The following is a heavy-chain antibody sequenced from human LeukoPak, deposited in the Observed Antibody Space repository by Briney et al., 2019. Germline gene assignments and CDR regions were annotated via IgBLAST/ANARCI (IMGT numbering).Heavy chain of an antibody. J-gene: IGHJ4*02. CDR1: GFTFDDYA. D-gene: IGHD6-19*01. CDR2: INWNSAGI. Sequence: QPGGSLRLSCAASGFTFDDYAMHWVRQVPGKGLEWVSGINWNSAGIDYADSVKGRFTISRDNAKNSLYLQMNSLRAEDMALYYCAKGKIPVAGTPLFDYWGQGTLVTVSS. V-gene: IGHV3-9*03. CDR3: AKGKIPVAGTPLFDY.